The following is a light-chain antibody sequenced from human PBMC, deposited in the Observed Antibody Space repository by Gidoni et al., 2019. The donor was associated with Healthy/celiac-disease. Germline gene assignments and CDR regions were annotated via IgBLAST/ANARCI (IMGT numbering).Light chain of an antibody. J-gene: IGKJ3*01. CDR3: QQSYSTPPT. CDR2: AAS. V-gene: IGKV1-39*01. CDR1: QSISSY. Sequence: DIQMTQSPSSLSASVGDSVTITCRASQSISSYLNWYQQKPGKAPKLLIYAASSLQSGVPSRFSGSGSGTDFTLTISSLQPEDFATYYCQQSYSTPPTFXPXTKVXIK.